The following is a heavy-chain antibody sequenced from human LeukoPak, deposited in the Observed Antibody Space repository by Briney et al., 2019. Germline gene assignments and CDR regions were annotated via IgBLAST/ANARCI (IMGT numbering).Heavy chain of an antibody. Sequence: ASVTVSCKASGYTFNRYGISWVRQAPGQGLEWMGWISAYNGNTNYAQKLQGRVTMTTDTSTSTAYMELRSLRSGDTAVCYCARDPYVSSPGRFDYWGQGTLVTVSS. J-gene: IGHJ4*02. D-gene: IGHD2-8*01. CDR3: ARDPYVSSPGRFDY. CDR2: ISAYNGNT. V-gene: IGHV1-18*01. CDR1: GYTFNRYG.